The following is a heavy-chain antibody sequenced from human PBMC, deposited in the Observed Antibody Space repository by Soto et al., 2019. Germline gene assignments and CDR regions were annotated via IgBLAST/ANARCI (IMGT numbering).Heavy chain of an antibody. CDR2: IYYTGST. J-gene: IGHJ4*02. CDR1: GDSISSGDSY. Sequence: QVQLQESGPGLVKPSQTLSLTCTVSGDSISSGDSYWSWIRQHPGMGLEWVGYIYYTGSTYYNPSLNSRVSISADTSENQFSLKLTSVTAADTAVYYCARDPAPRMGYSPTGHFDYWGQGTLVTVSS. V-gene: IGHV4-31*03. D-gene: IGHD4-17*01. CDR3: ARDPAPRMGYSPTGHFDY.